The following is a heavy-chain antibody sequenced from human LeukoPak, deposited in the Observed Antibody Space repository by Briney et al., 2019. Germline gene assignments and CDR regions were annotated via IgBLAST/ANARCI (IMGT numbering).Heavy chain of an antibody. J-gene: IGHJ4*02. CDR2: ISSSSSTI. D-gene: IGHD4-17*01. CDR3: ARDIGDYVIDY. Sequence: PGGSLRLSCAASGFTFSSYEMNWARQAPGKGLEWVSYISSSSSTIYYADSVKGRFTISRDNAKNSLYLQMNSLRAEDTAVYYCARDIGDYVIDYWGQGTLVTVSS. CDR1: GFTFSSYE. V-gene: IGHV3-48*03.